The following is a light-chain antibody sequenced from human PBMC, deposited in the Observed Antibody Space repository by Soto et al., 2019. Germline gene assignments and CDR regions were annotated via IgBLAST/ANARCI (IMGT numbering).Light chain of an antibody. CDR1: QGINKD. CDR3: QQDYSSPLT. V-gene: IGKV1-6*01. CDR2: ASS. J-gene: IGKJ4*01. Sequence: AIQMTQSPSSLSASVGDRVTITCRASQGINKDLGWYQQKSGKAPTLLIYASSTLQSGVPSIFSGSRSGTDITLTITSLQPEDSETYFCQQDYSSPLTFGGGTKVELK.